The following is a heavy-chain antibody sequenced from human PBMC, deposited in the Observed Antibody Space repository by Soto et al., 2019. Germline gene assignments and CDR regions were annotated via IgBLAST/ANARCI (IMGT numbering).Heavy chain of an antibody. V-gene: IGHV4-39*01. D-gene: IGHD3-9*01. J-gene: IGHJ4*02. CDR1: GGSVSSSSYY. CDR3: GRLEGLATISYYFDY. Sequence: QLQLQESGPGLVKPSETLSLTCTVSGGSVSSSSYYWGWFGRPPGKGLEWIGGAYYSGSTYYNPSLESRVTISVDKSKNQFSLKLMSLSAADTAVYYCGRLEGLATISYYFDYWGQGALVTVSS. CDR2: AYYSGST.